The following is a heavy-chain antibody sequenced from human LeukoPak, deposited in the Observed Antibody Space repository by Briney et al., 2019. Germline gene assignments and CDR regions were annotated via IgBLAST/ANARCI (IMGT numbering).Heavy chain of an antibody. J-gene: IGHJ4*02. CDR1: GYTFTSYA. CDR3: ARRGGYYGSGMGFFADY. D-gene: IGHD3-10*01. Sequence: ASVKVSCKASGYTFTSYAMHWVRQAPGQRLEWMGWINAGNGNTKYSQKFQGRVTITRDTSASTAYMELSSLKASDTAMYYRARRGGYYGSGMGFFADYWGQGTLVTVSS. V-gene: IGHV1-3*01. CDR2: INAGNGNT.